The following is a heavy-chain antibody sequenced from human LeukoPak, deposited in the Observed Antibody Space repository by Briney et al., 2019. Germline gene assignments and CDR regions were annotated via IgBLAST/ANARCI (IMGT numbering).Heavy chain of an antibody. V-gene: IGHV1-69*06. Sequence: ASVKVSCKASGGTFRSYGISWVRQAPGQGLEWMGGIIPIFGTTNYAQKFQGRVTMTEDTSTDTAYMELSSLRSEDTAVYYCATAPSSGWYRSAFDIWGQGTMVTVSS. CDR2: IIPIFGTT. CDR3: ATAPSSGWYRSAFDI. D-gene: IGHD6-19*01. CDR1: GGTFRSYG. J-gene: IGHJ3*02.